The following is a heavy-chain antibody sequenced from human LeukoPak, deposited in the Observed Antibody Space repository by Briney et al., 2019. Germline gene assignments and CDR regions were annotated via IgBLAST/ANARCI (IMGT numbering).Heavy chain of an antibody. CDR3: ARPINRIAVAGTPGDY. V-gene: IGHV3-30-3*01. D-gene: IGHD6-19*01. J-gene: IGHJ4*02. CDR1: GFTFSSYA. CDR2: ISYDGSNK. Sequence: GGSLRLSCAASGFTFSSYAMHWVRQAPGKGLEWVAVISYDGSNKYYADSVKGRFTISRDNSKNTLYLQMNSLRAEDTAVYYCARPINRIAVAGTPGDYWGQGTLVTVSS.